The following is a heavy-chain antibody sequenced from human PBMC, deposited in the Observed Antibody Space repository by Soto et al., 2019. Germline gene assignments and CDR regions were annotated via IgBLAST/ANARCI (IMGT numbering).Heavy chain of an antibody. Sequence: QVQLVESGGGGVQPGRSLRLSCAASGFTFSSYAMHWVRQAPGKGLEWVAVISYDGSNKYYADSVKGRFTNSRDNSTNTLYLQMNSLRAEDTAVYYCARETDYYGSGTSYYSGMDVWGQATTVTVSS. CDR2: ISYDGSNK. D-gene: IGHD3-10*01. CDR3: ARETDYYGSGTSYYSGMDV. J-gene: IGHJ6*02. V-gene: IGHV3-30-3*01. CDR1: GFTFSSYA.